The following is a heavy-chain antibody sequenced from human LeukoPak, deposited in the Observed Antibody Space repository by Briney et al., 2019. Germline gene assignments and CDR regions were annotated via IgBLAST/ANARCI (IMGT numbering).Heavy chain of an antibody. J-gene: IGHJ4*02. CDR3: ARDRRYCSRTSCSLYYFDY. CDR2: INHSGST. D-gene: IGHD2-2*01. V-gene: IGHV4-34*01. Sequence: PSETLSLTCAVYGGSFSGYCWSWIRQPPGKGLEWIGEINHSGSTNYNPSLKSRVTISVDTSKNQFSLKLSSVTAADTAVYYCARDRRYCSRTSCSLYYFDYWGQGTLVTVSS. CDR1: GGSFSGYC.